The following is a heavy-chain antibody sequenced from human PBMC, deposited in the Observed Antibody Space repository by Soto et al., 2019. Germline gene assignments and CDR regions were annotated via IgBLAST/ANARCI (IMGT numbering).Heavy chain of an antibody. CDR1: GESFSNHY. Sequence: QVQLQQWGAGVLRPSETLSLTCAVYGESFSNHYWTWIRQSPGKGLEWVGEINYSGSTRYNWSLGSRVTISVDTSKNQFSLMVTSVTAEDTAVYYCARGVVYRDVGLAYGMDVLGQGTTVTVSS. J-gene: IGHJ6*02. CDR2: INYSGST. CDR3: ARGVVYRDVGLAYGMDV. D-gene: IGHD3-22*01. V-gene: IGHV4-34*01.